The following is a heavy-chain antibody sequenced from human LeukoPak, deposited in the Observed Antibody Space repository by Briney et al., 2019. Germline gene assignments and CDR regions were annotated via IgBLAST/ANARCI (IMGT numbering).Heavy chain of an antibody. CDR3: APHDYGDYDGSFDI. CDR2: INHSGST. CDR1: GGSFSGYY. J-gene: IGHJ3*02. D-gene: IGHD4-17*01. V-gene: IGHV4-34*01. Sequence: ETSETLSLTCAVYGGSFSGYYWSWIRQPPGKGLEWIGEINHSGSTNYNPSLKSRVTISVDTSKNQFSLKLSSVTAADTAVYYCAPHDYGDYDGSFDIWGQGTMVTVSS.